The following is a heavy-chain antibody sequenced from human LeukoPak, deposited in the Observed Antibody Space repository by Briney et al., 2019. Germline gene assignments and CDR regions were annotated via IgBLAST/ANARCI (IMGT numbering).Heavy chain of an antibody. CDR1: GGTFSSYA. D-gene: IGHD3-3*01. Sequence: SVKVSCKASGGTFSSYAISWVRQAPGQGLEWMGGIIPISGTANYAQKFQGRVTITADESTSTAYMELSSLRSEDTAVYYCARELRFLEWYWFDPWGQGTLVTVSS. CDR3: ARELRFLEWYWFDP. V-gene: IGHV1-69*13. CDR2: IIPISGTA. J-gene: IGHJ5*02.